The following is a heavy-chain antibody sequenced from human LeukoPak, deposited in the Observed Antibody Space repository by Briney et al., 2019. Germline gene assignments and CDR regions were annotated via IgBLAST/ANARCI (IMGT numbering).Heavy chain of an antibody. Sequence: SETLSLTCTVSGGSISSSSYYWGWIRQPPGKGLEWIGSIYYSGSTYYNPSLKSRVTISVDTSKNQFSLKLSSVTAADTAVYYCARGRGNSSYFDYWGQGTLVTVSS. CDR1: GGSISSSSYY. CDR3: ARGRGNSSYFDY. D-gene: IGHD3-16*01. V-gene: IGHV4-39*01. CDR2: IYYSGST. J-gene: IGHJ4*02.